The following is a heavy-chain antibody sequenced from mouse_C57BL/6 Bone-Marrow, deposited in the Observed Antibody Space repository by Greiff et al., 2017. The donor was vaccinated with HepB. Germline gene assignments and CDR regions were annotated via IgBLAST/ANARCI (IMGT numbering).Heavy chain of an antibody. J-gene: IGHJ2*01. V-gene: IGHV1-82*01. D-gene: IGHD4-1*01. CDR3: ARKRGWDDY. Sequence: VQLQQSGPELVKPGASVKISCKASGYAFSSSWMNWVKQRPGKGLEWIGRIYPGDGDTNYNGKFKGKATLTADKSSSTAYMQLSSLTSEDSAVYFCARKRGWDDYWGQGTTLTVSS. CDR2: IYPGDGDT. CDR1: GYAFSSSW.